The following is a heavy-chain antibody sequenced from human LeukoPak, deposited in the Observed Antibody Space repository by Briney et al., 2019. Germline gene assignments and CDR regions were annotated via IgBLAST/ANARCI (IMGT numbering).Heavy chain of an antibody. CDR3: AKAIAVAHGDY. J-gene: IGHJ4*02. CDR1: GFTFSANN. CDR2: IDHDGSQK. V-gene: IGHV3-30*02. D-gene: IGHD6-19*01. Sequence: GGSLRLSCAVSGFTFSANNMHWVPQAPGKGLEWVTFIDHDGSQKFYADSVKGRFTISRDNSKNTLYLQMNSLRADDTAVYYCAKAIAVAHGDYWGQGTLVTVPS.